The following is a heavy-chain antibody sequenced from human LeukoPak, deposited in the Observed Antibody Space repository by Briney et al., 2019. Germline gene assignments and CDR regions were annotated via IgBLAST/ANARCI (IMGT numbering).Heavy chain of an antibody. Sequence: SETLSLTCAVYGGSFSGYYWSWIRQPPGKGLEWIGEINHSGSTNYNPSLKSRVTISVDTSKNQFSLKLSSVTAADTAVYYCARVVPLGSGYFIYFDYWGQGTLATVSS. CDR2: INHSGST. J-gene: IGHJ4*02. CDR1: GGSFSGYY. D-gene: IGHD3-22*01. CDR3: ARVVPLGSGYFIYFDY. V-gene: IGHV4-34*01.